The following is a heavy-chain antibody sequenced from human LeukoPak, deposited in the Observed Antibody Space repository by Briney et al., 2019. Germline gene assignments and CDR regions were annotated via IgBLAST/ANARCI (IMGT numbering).Heavy chain of an antibody. CDR1: GYTFTSYG. J-gene: IGHJ3*02. Sequence: ASVKVSCKASGYTFTSYGISWVRQAPGQGLEWMGWISAYNGNTNYAQKLQGRVTMTTDTSTSTAYMELRSLRSDDTAVYYCARDWAGIMITFGGGKAFDIWGQGTMVTVSS. CDR3: ARDWAGIMITFGGGKAFDI. V-gene: IGHV1-18*01. D-gene: IGHD3-16*01. CDR2: ISAYNGNT.